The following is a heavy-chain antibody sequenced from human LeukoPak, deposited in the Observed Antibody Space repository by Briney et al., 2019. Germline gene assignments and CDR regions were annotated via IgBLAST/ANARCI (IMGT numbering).Heavy chain of an antibody. CDR3: ARLSEELEAHFDF. Sequence: GESLKISCKGSGYRFNSYWIGWVRQMPGKGLEGMGVIYGGDSETRYSPSFQGHVTISADKSISTAYLQWSSLKASDTAMYYCARLSEELEAHFDFWGQGTPVSVSS. V-gene: IGHV5-51*01. D-gene: IGHD6-13*01. CDR1: GYRFNSYW. CDR2: IYGGDSET. J-gene: IGHJ4*02.